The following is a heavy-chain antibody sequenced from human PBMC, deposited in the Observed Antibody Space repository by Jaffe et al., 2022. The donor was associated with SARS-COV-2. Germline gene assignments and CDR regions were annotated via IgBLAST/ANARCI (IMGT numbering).Heavy chain of an antibody. CDR2: ISSSSSYI. V-gene: IGHV3-21*01. J-gene: IGHJ6*02. Sequence: EVQLVESGGGLVKPGGSLRLSCAASGFTFSSYSMNWVRQAPGKGLEWVSSISSSSSYIYYADSVKGRFTISRDNAKNSLYLQMNSLRAEDTAVYYCARAQVVVPAAAPHHYGMDVWGQGTTVTVSS. CDR1: GFTFSSYS. D-gene: IGHD2-2*01. CDR3: ARAQVVVPAAAPHHYGMDV.